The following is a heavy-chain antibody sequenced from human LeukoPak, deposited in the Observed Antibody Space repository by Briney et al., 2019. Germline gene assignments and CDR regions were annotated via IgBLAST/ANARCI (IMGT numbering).Heavy chain of an antibody. V-gene: IGHV3-48*01. D-gene: IGHD2-8*02. CDR1: GFIFSSCN. J-gene: IGHJ4*02. CDR2: ISSSGDSI. CDR3: ATDDYHGTGQDY. Sequence: QPGGSLRLSCAASGFIFSSCNMDWVRQAPGKGLEWVSYISSSGDSIYYADSVKGRFTISRDNADNSLYLQMNSLRAEDTAVYYCATDDYHGTGQDYWGQGTLVTVSS.